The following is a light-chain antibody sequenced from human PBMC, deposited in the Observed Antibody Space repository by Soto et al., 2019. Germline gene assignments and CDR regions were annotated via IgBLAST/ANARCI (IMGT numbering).Light chain of an antibody. J-gene: IGKJ1*01. CDR1: QSVLYSSNNMNY. CDR3: QQYYSAPWT. V-gene: IGKV4-1*01. Sequence: DVVLTQSPDSLAVSLGESATIICKSSQSVLYSSNNMNYLAWYQQKAGQPPKLLIYWASTRESGVPDRFGGSGSGTEFTLTINSLQAEDVAVYYCQQYYSAPWTFGQGTKVDIK. CDR2: WAS.